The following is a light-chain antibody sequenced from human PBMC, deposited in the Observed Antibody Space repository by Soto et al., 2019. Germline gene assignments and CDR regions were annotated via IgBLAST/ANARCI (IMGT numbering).Light chain of an antibody. CDR2: DAS. J-gene: IGKJ5*01. V-gene: IGKV1-39*01. CDR1: QSISSY. CDR3: QQSYSTPGT. Sequence: DIQMTQSPSSLSASVRDRVTITCRASQSISSYLNWYQQKPGKAPKLLIYDASSLQSGVPSRFSGSGSGTDFTLTISSLQPEDFATYYCQQSYSTPGTFGQGTRLEIK.